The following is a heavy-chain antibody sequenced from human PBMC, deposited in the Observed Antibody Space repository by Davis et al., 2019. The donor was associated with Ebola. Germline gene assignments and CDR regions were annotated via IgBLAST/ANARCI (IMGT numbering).Heavy chain of an antibody. CDR2: VNQSGST. V-gene: IGHV4-34*01. Sequence: PSETLSLTCAVFGGSLSGYYWSWIRQPPGKGLEWIGEVNQSGSTNYNPSLKSRVTISVDTSKNQFSLKVNSVTAADTAVYYCARGVVRYFDWSASGFNYWGQGTLVTVSS. CDR3: ARGVVRYFDWSASGFNY. J-gene: IGHJ4*02. CDR1: GGSLSGYY. D-gene: IGHD3-9*01.